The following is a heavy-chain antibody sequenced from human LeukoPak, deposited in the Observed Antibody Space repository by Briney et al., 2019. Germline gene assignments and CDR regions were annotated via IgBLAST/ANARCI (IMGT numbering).Heavy chain of an antibody. Sequence: ASVKVSCKASGYTFTSYHMHWVRQAPGQGLEWMGIINPSGGTTNYAQKFRGRVTMTRDMSTSTVYMELSSLRSEDTAVYYCAREGGAMAYYFDYWGQGTLVTVSS. CDR2: INPSGGTT. D-gene: IGHD3-16*01. CDR1: GYTFTSYH. CDR3: AREGGAMAYYFDY. J-gene: IGHJ4*02. V-gene: IGHV1-46*01.